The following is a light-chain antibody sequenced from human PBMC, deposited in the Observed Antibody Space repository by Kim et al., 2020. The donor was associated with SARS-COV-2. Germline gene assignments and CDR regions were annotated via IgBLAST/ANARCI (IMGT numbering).Light chain of an antibody. Sequence: RVTISCTGSSSNIGEVYGVHWYQQLPGTAPKLLIYGNTNRPSGVPDRFSGSKSGTSASLTIAGLQAEDEADYYCQSFDSSLRGRVFGGGTKLTVL. V-gene: IGLV1-40*01. J-gene: IGLJ3*02. CDR3: QSFDSSLRGRV. CDR2: GNT. CDR1: SSNIGEVYG.